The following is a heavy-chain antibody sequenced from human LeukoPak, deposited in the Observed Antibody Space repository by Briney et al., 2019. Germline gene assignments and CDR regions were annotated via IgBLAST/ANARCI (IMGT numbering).Heavy chain of an antibody. V-gene: IGHV3-74*01. CDR3: VSFYETY. J-gene: IGHJ4*02. CDR1: GFSLSGYW. D-gene: IGHD2-2*01. CDR2: NNGDGSTT. Sequence: PGGSLRLSCVASGFSLSGYWMYWVRQAPGKGLMYISRNNGDGSTTNYADVVKGRFTISKDNAKNTVYLQMNNLRAEDTAVYYCVSFYETYWGRGTLVTVSS.